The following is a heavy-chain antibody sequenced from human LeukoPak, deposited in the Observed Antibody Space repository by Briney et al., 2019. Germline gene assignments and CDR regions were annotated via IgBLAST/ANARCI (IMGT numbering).Heavy chain of an antibody. D-gene: IGHD3/OR15-3a*01. CDR1: GLTFSTYW. Sequence: GGSLRLSCAASGLTFSTYWMHWVRQAPGEGLVWVSRIKSDGSDTSYADSVKGRFTISRDNAKNTLYLQMNSLRAEDTAVYYCATGFWTGVEYWGQGALVTVSS. CDR3: ATGFWTGVEY. CDR2: IKSDGSDT. J-gene: IGHJ4*02. V-gene: IGHV3-74*01.